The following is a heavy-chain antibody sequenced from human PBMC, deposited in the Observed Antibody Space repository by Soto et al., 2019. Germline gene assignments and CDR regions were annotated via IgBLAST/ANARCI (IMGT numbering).Heavy chain of an antibody. J-gene: IGHJ4*02. Sequence: SETLSLTCTVSGGSISSYYWSWSRQPPGKGLEWIGYIYYSGSTNYNPSLKSRVTISVDTSKNQFSLKLSSVTAADTAVYYCARNYYDSSGYYYRVVDYWGQGTLVTVSS. CDR1: GGSISSYY. CDR3: ARNYYDSSGYYYRVVDY. CDR2: IYYSGST. V-gene: IGHV4-59*01. D-gene: IGHD3-22*01.